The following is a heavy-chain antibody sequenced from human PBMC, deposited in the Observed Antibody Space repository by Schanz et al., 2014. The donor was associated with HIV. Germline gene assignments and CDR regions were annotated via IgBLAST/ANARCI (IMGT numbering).Heavy chain of an antibody. D-gene: IGHD3-3*01. Sequence: QVQLVESGGGLVKPGGSLRLSCAASGFTFSDYYKSWIRQAPGKGLEWVSYISGSGNTIYYADSVKGRFTISRDNAKNSLSLQMNSLRAEDTAVYYCARPDYDFWVDVWGQGTTVTVSS. J-gene: IGHJ6*02. V-gene: IGHV3-11*01. CDR3: ARPDYDFWVDV. CDR1: GFTFSDYY. CDR2: ISGSGNTI.